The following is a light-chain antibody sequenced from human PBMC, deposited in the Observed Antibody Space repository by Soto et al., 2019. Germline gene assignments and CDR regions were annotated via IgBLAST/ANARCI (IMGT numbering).Light chain of an antibody. CDR1: HSVSTY. CDR2: DAS. V-gene: IGKV3-15*01. J-gene: IGKJ1*01. CDR3: QQYDNWPPWT. Sequence: VLTQSPATLSLSPVEGATLSDSSSHSVSTYLAWYQQNPGQAPRLLIYDASTRATGIPARFTGSGSGTEFTLTISSLQSEDFAVYYCQQYDNWPPWTFGRGTKVDIK.